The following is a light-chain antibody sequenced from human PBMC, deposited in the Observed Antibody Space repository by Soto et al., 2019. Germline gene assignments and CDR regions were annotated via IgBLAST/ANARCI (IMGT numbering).Light chain of an antibody. V-gene: IGLV2-14*03. CDR2: DVS. J-gene: IGLJ2*01. CDR1: SSDVGAYNY. CDR3: SSYTSSSTQI. Sequence: QSVLTQPASVSGSPGQSITIPCTGTSSDVGAYNYVSWYQQHPGKAPKLMIYDVSNRPSGVSYRFSGSKSGNTASLTISGLQAEDEADYYCSSYTSSSTQIFGGGTKLTVL.